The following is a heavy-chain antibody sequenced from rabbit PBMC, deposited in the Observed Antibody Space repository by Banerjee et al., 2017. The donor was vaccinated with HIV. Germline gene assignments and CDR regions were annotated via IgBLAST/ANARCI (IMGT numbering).Heavy chain of an antibody. V-gene: IGHV1S40*01. J-gene: IGHJ4*01. CDR1: GFSFSNSYY. CDR3: ARAGSSSPYYSNL. CDR2: IYAGSGSS. Sequence: QSLEESGGDLVKPGASLTLTCTASGFSFSNSYYMCWVRQAPGKGLEWIGCIYAGSGSSYYASWVNGRFTISSDNAQNTVDLQLNSLTAADTATYFCARAGSSSPYYSNLWGPGTLVTVS. D-gene: IGHD8-1*01.